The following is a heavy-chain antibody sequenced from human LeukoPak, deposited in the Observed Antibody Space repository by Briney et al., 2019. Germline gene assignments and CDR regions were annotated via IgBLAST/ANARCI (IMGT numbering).Heavy chain of an antibody. J-gene: IGHJ4*02. CDR2: IYYSGST. CDR3: ARDQGYDSSGSFDY. CDR1: GGSISSGDYY. D-gene: IGHD3-22*01. V-gene: IGHV4-30-4*01. Sequence: PSETLSLTCTVSGGSISSGDYYWSWIRQPPGKGLEWIGYIYYSGSTYYNPSLKSRVTISVDTSKNQFSLKLSSVTAADTAVYYCARDQGYDSSGSFDYWGQGTLVTVPS.